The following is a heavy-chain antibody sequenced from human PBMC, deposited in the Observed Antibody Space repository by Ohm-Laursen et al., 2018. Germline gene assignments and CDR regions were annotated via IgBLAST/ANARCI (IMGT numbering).Heavy chain of an antibody. V-gene: IGHV3-74*01. J-gene: IGHJ6*02. D-gene: IGHD6-6*01. CDR3: ARNAAPRGGSSSAGTYYYGLDV. Sequence: SLRLSCAAFGFTFSSYWMHWVRQAPGKGLVWVSRINSDGSSISYADSVKGRFTISRDNAKNTLDLQMNSLRADDTAVYYCARNAAPRGGSSSAGTYYYGLDVWGQGTTVTVSS. CDR1: GFTFSSYW. CDR2: INSDGSSI.